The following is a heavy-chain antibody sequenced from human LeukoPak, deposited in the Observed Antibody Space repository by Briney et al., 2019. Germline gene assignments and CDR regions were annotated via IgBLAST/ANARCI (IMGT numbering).Heavy chain of an antibody. CDR1: GFTFSSFS. V-gene: IGHV3-30-3*01. D-gene: IGHD1-26*01. J-gene: IGHJ4*02. CDR3: ARDVLVGATTPFDY. Sequence: GGSLRLSCAASGFTFSSFSMHWVRQAPGKGLEWVAVVSYDGSKKYYADSVKGRFTISRDNSKNTLYQQMNSLRAEGTAVYYCARDVLVGATTPFDYWGQGTLVTVSS. CDR2: VSYDGSKK.